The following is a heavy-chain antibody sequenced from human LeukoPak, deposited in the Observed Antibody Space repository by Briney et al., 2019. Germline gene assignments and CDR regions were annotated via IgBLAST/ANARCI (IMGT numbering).Heavy chain of an antibody. CDR3: AFRGTMIDQGNWFDP. Sequence: SAKVSCKASGGASGGTFNNYVINWLRHAPGQGLEWMGGIVPIFGRANYAQKFQGRVTITADEATNTVYMELTSLRSEDTALYYCAFRGTMIDQGNWFDPWGQGTQVTVSS. D-gene: IGHD2-21*01. CDR2: IVPIFGRA. CDR1: GGTFNNYV. J-gene: IGHJ5*02. V-gene: IGHV1-69*01.